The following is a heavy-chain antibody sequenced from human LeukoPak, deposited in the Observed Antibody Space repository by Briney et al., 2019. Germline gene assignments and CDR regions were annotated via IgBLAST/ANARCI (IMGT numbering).Heavy chain of an antibody. V-gene: IGHV3-48*03. D-gene: IGHD3-16*01. Sequence: GGSLRLSCAASGFTFSSYEMNWVRQAPGKGLERVSYIRSSGGTIYYADSVKGRFTISRDNAKNSLYLQMNSLRAEDTAVYYCARGLAAFDIWGQGTMVTVSS. CDR1: GFTFSSYE. CDR3: ARGLAAFDI. J-gene: IGHJ3*02. CDR2: IRSSGGTI.